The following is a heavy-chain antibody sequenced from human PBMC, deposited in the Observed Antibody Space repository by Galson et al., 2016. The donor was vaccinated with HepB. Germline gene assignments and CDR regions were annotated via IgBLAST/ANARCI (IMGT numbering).Heavy chain of an antibody. CDR2: ISSRSNYK. V-gene: IGHV3-21*01. Sequence: SLRLSCAASEFTFDDYGMNWVRLAPGKGLEWVSSISSRSNYKYYADSVEGRFTTSRDNAKSSLYLQMNSLRAEDTAVYYCARDRRSSWGLNYFDYWGQGTLVTVSS. J-gene: IGHJ4*02. D-gene: IGHD6-13*01. CDR3: ARDRRSSWGLNYFDY. CDR1: EFTFDDYG.